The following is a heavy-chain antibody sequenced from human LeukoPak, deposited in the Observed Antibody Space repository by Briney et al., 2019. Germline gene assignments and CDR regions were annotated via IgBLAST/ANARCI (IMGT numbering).Heavy chain of an antibody. V-gene: IGHV3-23*01. CDR1: GFAFSSYE. J-gene: IGHJ4*02. Sequence: GGSLRLSCAASGFAFSSYEMNWVRQAPRKGLEWVSLITDSGGSTYYADSVKGRFSISRDNSKNTLYLQMNSLRAEDTAVYYCAKGKGSSTRCSDYWGQGTLVTVSS. D-gene: IGHD2-2*01. CDR2: ITDSGGST. CDR3: AKGKGSSTRCSDY.